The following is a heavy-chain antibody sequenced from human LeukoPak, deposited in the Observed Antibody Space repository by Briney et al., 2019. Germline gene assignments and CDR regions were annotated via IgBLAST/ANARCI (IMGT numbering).Heavy chain of an antibody. J-gene: IGHJ5*02. CDR3: ARGHRRWSCWFDP. CDR2: IYYSGST. D-gene: IGHD3-16*02. Sequence: PSETLSLTCTVSGGSISSSSYYWGWIRQPPGKGLEWIGSIYYSGSTYYNPSLKSRVTISVDTSKNQFSLKLSSVTAADTAVYYCARGHRRWSCWFDPWGQGTLVTVSS. V-gene: IGHV4-39*07. CDR1: GGSISSSSYY.